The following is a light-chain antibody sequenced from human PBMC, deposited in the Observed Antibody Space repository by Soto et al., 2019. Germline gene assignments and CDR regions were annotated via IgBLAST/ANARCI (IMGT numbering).Light chain of an antibody. CDR2: ENN. J-gene: IGLJ2*01. V-gene: IGLV1-51*02. CDR3: GTWDSSLGAVL. CDR1: SSNIGKNY. Sequence: QSVLTQPPSVSVAPGQKVTISCSGSSSNIGKNYVSWYQQLPGTPPKLLIHENNKRPSGIPDRFSGSKSGTSATLGITGLQTGDEADYYCGTWDSSLGAVLFGGGTQLTVL.